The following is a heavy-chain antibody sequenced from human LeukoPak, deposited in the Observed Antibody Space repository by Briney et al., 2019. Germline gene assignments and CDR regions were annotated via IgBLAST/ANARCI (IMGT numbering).Heavy chain of an antibody. Sequence: ASVKVSCKASGYTFTSYYMHWVRQAPGQGLEWMGIINPSGGSTSYAQKFQGRVTMTRDTSTSTVYMELSSLRSEDTAVYYCARDCRPFLYYYDSSGYYCYWGQGTLVTVSS. CDR2: INPSGGST. CDR1: GYTFTSYY. V-gene: IGHV1-46*01. CDR3: ARDCRPFLYYYDSSGYYCY. D-gene: IGHD3-22*01. J-gene: IGHJ4*02.